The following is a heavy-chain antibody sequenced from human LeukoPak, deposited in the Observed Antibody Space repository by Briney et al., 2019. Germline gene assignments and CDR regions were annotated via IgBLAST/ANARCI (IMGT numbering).Heavy chain of an antibody. D-gene: IGHD6-19*01. CDR3: VCATSVAGDFDY. CDR1: GYTFTSYG. J-gene: IGHJ4*02. Sequence: GASVKVSCKASGYTFTSYGISLVRLAPGQGLEWMGWISAYNGNTNYAQKLQGRVTMTTGTSTSTAYMELRSLRSDDTAVYYCVCATSVAGDFDYWGQGTLVTVSS. V-gene: IGHV1-18*01. CDR2: ISAYNGNT.